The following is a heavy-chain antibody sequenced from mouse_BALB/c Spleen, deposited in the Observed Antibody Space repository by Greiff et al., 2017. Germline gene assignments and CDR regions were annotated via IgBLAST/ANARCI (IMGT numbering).Heavy chain of an antibody. D-gene: IGHD2-14*01. V-gene: IGHV5-4*02. CDR2: ISDGGSYT. CDR1: GFTFSDYY. Sequence: EVQLVESGGGLVKPGGSLKLSCAASGFTFSDYYMYWVRQTPEKRLEWVATISDGGSYTYYPDSVKGRFTISRDNAKNNLYLQMSSLKSEDTAMYYCAREGAYYRYYFDYWGQGTTLTVSS. J-gene: IGHJ2*01. CDR3: AREGAYYRYYFDY.